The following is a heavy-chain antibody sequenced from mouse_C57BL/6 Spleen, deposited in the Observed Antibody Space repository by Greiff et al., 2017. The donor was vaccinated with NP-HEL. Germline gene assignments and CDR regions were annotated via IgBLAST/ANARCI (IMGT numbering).Heavy chain of an antibody. CDR1: GYTFTSYW. CDR2: IDPSDSYT. J-gene: IGHJ2*01. V-gene: IGHV1-69*01. CDR3: ARGAGLFPTY. Sequence: QVQLQQPGAELVMPGASVKLSCKASGYTFTSYWMHWVKQRPGQGLEWIGEIDPSDSYTNYNQKFKGKSTLTVDKSSSTAYMQLSSLTSEDSAVYYCARGAGLFPTYWGQGTTLTVSS. D-gene: IGHD1-1*01.